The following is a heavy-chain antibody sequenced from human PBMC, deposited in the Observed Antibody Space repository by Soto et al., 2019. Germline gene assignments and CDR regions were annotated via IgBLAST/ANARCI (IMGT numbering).Heavy chain of an antibody. CDR1: GFTFISYE. V-gene: IGHV3-48*03. D-gene: IGHD3-9*01. Sequence: GGSLRLSCASSGFTFISYEMNWVRQAPGKGLEWVSYISSSGSTIYYADSVKGRFTISRDNAKNSLYLQMNSLRAEDTAVYYCARGSDVLRYFDWLSTGFYWGQGTLVTVSS. CDR3: ARGSDVLRYFDWLSTGFY. J-gene: IGHJ4*02. CDR2: ISSSGSTI.